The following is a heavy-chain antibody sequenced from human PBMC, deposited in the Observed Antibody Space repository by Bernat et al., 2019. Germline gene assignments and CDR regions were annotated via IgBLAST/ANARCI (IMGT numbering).Heavy chain of an antibody. CDR3: VGAGIDSSSGGFCYYCYYMDV. CDR2: INPNSGGT. CDR1: GYTFTGYY. V-gene: IGHV1-2*04. Sequence: QVQLVQSGAEVKKPGASVKASCKASGYTFTGYYMHWVRQAPGQGLEWMGWINPNSGGTNYAQKFQGWVTMTRDTSSSGAYRKLSRLRSDDTAVYYCVGAGIDSSSGGFCYYCYYMDVWGKGTTVTVSS. J-gene: IGHJ6*03. D-gene: IGHD6-6*01.